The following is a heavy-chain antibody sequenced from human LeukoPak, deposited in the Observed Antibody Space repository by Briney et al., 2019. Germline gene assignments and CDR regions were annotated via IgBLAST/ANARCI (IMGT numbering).Heavy chain of an antibody. Sequence: ASVKVSCKASGYIFTTYDISWVRQAPGQGLEWMGWISGYNDDTNYAQKLQGRVTMTTDTSTSTAYMELRSLTSDDTAVYYCARDHGFSGGSYFDTFDIWGRGTMVTVSS. D-gene: IGHD1-26*01. CDR1: GYIFTTYD. CDR3: ARDHGFSGGSYFDTFDI. CDR2: ISGYNDDT. J-gene: IGHJ3*02. V-gene: IGHV1-18*01.